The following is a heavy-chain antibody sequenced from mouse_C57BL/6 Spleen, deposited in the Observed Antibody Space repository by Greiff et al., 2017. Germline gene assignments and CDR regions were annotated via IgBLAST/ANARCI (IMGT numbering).Heavy chain of an antibody. CDR3: AGRAGDGKGYFDV. CDR1: GFSLSTSGMG. D-gene: IGHD2-3*01. J-gene: IGHJ1*03. Sequence: QVTLKVSGPGILQSSQTLSLTCSFSGFSLSTSGMGVSWIRQPSGKGLEWLAHIYWDDDKRYNPSLTSRPTISNDTSRNQVFLKIPSVDTADTATYYCAGRAGDGKGYFDVWGTGTTVTVSS. CDR2: IYWDDDK. V-gene: IGHV8-12*01.